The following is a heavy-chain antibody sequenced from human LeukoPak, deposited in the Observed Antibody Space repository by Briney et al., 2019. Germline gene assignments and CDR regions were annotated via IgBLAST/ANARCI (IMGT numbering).Heavy chain of an antibody. CDR1: GYTFTSYY. J-gene: IGHJ6*02. CDR2: INPSGGST. V-gene: IGHV1-46*01. CDR3: ARGQPVVPAASLRVYYYYGMDV. Sequence: ASVKVSCKASGYTFTSYYMHWVRQAPGQGLEWMGIINPSGGSTSYAQKFQGRVTITADKSTSTAYMELSSLRSEDTAVYYCARGQPVVPAASLRVYYYYGMDVWGQGTTVTVSS. D-gene: IGHD2-2*01.